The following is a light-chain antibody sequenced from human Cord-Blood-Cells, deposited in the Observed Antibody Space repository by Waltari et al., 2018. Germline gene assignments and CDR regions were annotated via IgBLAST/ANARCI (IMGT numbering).Light chain of an antibody. Sequence: DNQMTQSPSSLSASVGARVTITCRASQSISSYLNWYQQKPGKAPKLLIYAASSLQSVVPSRCSVCGSGTDFTITISSLQPEYFSTNNCQQSYRTPIPVDQGTRLEI. V-gene: IGKV1-39*01. CDR1: QSISSY. CDR3: QQSYRTPIP. J-gene: IGKJ5*01. CDR2: AAS.